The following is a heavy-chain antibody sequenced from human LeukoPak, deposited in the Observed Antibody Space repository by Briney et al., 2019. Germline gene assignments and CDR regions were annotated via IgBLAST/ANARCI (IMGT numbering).Heavy chain of an antibody. CDR3: AKDRTVGASYWYFDL. D-gene: IGHD1-26*01. CDR2: IKSKTDGGTT. Sequence: GGSLRLSCAASGFTFSNAWMSWVRQAPGKGLEWVGRIKSKTDGGTTDYAAPVKGRFTISRDSSKNTLFLQMNTLRAEDTAIYYCAKDRTVGASYWYFDLWGRGTLVTVSS. CDR1: GFTFSNAW. J-gene: IGHJ2*01. V-gene: IGHV3-15*01.